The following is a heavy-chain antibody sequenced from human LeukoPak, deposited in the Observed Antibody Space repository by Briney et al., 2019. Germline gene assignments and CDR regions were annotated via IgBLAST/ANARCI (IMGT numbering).Heavy chain of an antibody. Sequence: PGGSLRLSCAASGFTFSGYEMNWVRQAPGKGLEWVSYISSSGSTIYYADSVEGRFTISRDNAKNSLYLQMNSLRAEDTAVYYCARERGYGDYYFDYWGQGTLVTVSS. J-gene: IGHJ4*02. D-gene: IGHD4-17*01. V-gene: IGHV3-48*03. CDR1: GFTFSGYE. CDR2: ISSSGSTI. CDR3: ARERGYGDYYFDY.